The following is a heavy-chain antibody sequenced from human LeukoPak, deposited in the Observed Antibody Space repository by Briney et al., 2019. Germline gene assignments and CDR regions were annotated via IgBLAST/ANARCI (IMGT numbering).Heavy chain of an antibody. CDR2: INNDGSTT. CDR1: GFTFSSNA. CDR3: ARAYCSGGSCPYWYFDP. D-gene: IGHD2-15*01. V-gene: IGHV3-74*01. J-gene: IGHJ2*01. Sequence: QTGGSLRLSCAASGFTFSSNAMTWVRQAPGKGLVWVSRINNDGSTTSHADSVKGRFTISRENAKNTLYLQMNSLRAEDAGVYYCARAYCSGGSCPYWYFDPWGRGTLVTVSS.